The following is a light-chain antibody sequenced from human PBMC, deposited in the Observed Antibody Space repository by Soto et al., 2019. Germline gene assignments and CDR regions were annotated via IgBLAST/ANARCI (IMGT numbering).Light chain of an antibody. V-gene: IGKV1-27*01. CDR2: AAS. J-gene: IGKJ3*01. CDR1: QCISNN. CDR3: PLDNSGPGIT. Sequence: DIQMTQSPSALSASVGDRVTITCRASQCISNNLAWYKQKPGKVPKLLIYAASTLQSGVPSRFSGSGSGTDFTLTICSLQPEDVAAYYCPLDNSGPGITLGPGNKVDLK.